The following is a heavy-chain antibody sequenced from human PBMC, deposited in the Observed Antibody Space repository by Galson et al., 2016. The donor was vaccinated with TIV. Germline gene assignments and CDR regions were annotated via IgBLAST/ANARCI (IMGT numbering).Heavy chain of an antibody. CDR2: IRYDGINK. Sequence: SLRLSCAASGFTFSTYGIHWVRQAPGKGLEWVAVIRYDGINKYYADSVRGRFTISRDNSKNTAYLQVNNLRAEDTAVYYCARPGLLQNYDGSDYYYDYYYYGLEVWGQGTTVTVSS. CDR1: GFTFSTYG. CDR3: ARPGLLQNYDGSDYYYDYYYYGLEV. J-gene: IGHJ6*02. D-gene: IGHD3-22*01. V-gene: IGHV3-33*01.